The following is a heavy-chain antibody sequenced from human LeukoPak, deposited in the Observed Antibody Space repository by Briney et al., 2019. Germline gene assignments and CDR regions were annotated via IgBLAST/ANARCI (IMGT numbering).Heavy chain of an antibody. CDR1: GYTFTGYY. CDR2: INPNNGGT. J-gene: IGHJ3*02. Sequence: ASVKVSCKASGYTFTGYYIHWVRQAHGQGLDWMGRINPNNGGTNYAQKFQGRVTMTRDMSMSTAYMELSRLRSDDTAVYYCAGEDNSSGYRPFDIWGQGTMVTVPS. V-gene: IGHV1-2*06. CDR3: AGEDNSSGYRPFDI. D-gene: IGHD3-22*01.